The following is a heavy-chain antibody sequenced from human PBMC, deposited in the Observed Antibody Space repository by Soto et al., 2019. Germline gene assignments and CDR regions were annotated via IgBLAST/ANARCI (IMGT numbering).Heavy chain of an antibody. V-gene: IGHV1-18*01. Sequence: QVQLVQSGAEVKKPGASVKVSCEASGFTFTTYGITRVRQAPGQGLEWMGWVSAYNGNTNYAQNLQGRVTMTTDTSTSTAYMELRSLRSDDTAIYYCAREEWYLLKAIDYWGQGTLVTVSS. CDR2: VSAYNGNT. CDR3: AREEWYLLKAIDY. CDR1: GFTFTTYG. J-gene: IGHJ4*02. D-gene: IGHD3-3*01.